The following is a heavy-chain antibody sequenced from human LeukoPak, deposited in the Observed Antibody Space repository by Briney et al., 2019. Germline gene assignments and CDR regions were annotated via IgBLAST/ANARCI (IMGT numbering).Heavy chain of an antibody. Sequence: GGSLRLSCAASGFTFSSDGINWVRQAPGKGLEWVSGISGSGGNTYYADSVKGRFTISRDNSKNMLYLQMNSLRAEDTAVYYCATSRYYWGQGTLVIVSS. V-gene: IGHV3-23*01. CDR3: ATSRYY. J-gene: IGHJ4*02. CDR2: ISGSGGNT. CDR1: GFTFSSDG.